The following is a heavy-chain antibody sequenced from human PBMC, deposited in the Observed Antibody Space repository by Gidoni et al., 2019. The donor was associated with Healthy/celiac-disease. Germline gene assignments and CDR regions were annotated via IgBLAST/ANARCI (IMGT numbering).Heavy chain of an antibody. D-gene: IGHD3-10*01. J-gene: IGHJ3*02. V-gene: IGHV3-9*01. Sequence: EVQLVESGGGLVQPGRSLRLSCAASGFTFDDYAMHWVRQAPGKGLEWVSGISWNSGIIGYADSVKGRFTISRDNAKNSLYLQMNSLRAEDTALYYCAKDYGSGRYYNVNPQYIHDAFDIWGQGTMVTVSS. CDR2: ISWNSGII. CDR3: AKDYGSGRYYNVNPQYIHDAFDI. CDR1: GFTFDDYA.